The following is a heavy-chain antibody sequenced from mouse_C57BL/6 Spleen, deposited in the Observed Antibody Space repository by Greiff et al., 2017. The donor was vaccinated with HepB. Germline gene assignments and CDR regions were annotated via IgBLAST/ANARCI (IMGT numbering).Heavy chain of an antibody. V-gene: IGHV1-54*01. CDR3: TRMGDGYSYYYAMDY. J-gene: IGHJ4*01. D-gene: IGHD2-3*01. CDR1: GYAFTNYL. Sequence: QVQLKESGAELVRPGTSVKVSCKASGYAFTNYLIEWVKQRPGQGLEWIGVINPGSGGTNYNEKFKGKATLTADKSSSTAYMQLSSLTSEDSAVYFCTRMGDGYSYYYAMDYWGQGTSVTVSS. CDR2: INPGSGGT.